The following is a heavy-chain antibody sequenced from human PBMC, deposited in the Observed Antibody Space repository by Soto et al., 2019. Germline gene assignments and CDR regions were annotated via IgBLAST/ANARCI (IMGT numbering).Heavy chain of an antibody. D-gene: IGHD1-20*01. Sequence: SETLSLTCNVSGGYISSSRYYWGWIRQPPGKGLEWIGSIYYSGSTYYNPSLKSRVTISVDTSKNQFSLKLSSVTAADTAVYYCARGLTGDTFDYWGQGTLVTVSS. V-gene: IGHV4-39*01. J-gene: IGHJ4*02. CDR2: IYYSGST. CDR1: GGYISSSRYY. CDR3: ARGLTGDTFDY.